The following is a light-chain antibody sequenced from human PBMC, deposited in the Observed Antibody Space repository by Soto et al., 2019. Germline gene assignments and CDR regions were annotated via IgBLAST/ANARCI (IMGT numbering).Light chain of an antibody. CDR2: GAS. CDR3: QQYNNWLWT. CDR1: QSVNSN. J-gene: IGKJ1*01. V-gene: IGKV3-15*01. Sequence: EIVMTQSPATLSVSPGERATLSCRASQSVNSNLVWYQQKPGQAPRRLIYGASTRATGIPGRFSGSGYGTEFTLTIRSLQSEDFVVYYCQQYNNWLWTFGQGTKVEIK.